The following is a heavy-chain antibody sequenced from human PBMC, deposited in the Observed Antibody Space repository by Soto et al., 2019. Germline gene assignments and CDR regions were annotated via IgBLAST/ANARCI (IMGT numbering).Heavy chain of an antibody. V-gene: IGHV4-59*01. J-gene: IGHJ4*02. D-gene: IGHD3-10*01. CDR1: GASISSYY. CDR2: MYNTGST. Sequence: SETLSLTGTVSGASISSYYWSWIRQPPGKGLEWVGNMYNTGSTNYNPSLKSRIAFSVDTSKNQFSLKLSSVTAADTAVYYCARVEHPHYRSGPYLFDYRGPGTLVTLFS. CDR3: ARVEHPHYRSGPYLFDY.